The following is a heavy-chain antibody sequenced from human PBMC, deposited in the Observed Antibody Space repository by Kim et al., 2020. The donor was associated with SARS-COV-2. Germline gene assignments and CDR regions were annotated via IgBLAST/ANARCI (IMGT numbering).Heavy chain of an antibody. D-gene: IGHD6-13*01. CDR1: GFSFGSYG. CDR2: ISHDGREK. Sequence: GGSLRLSCVASGFSFGSYGMHWVRQAPGKVPEWVAFISHDGREKNYVDSVKGRFTISRDNSRNTVYLQMNSPRPEDTAVYYCANKAAVAGGFWGQGTLVTVSS. V-gene: IGHV3-30*18. J-gene: IGHJ4*02. CDR3: ANKAAVAGGF.